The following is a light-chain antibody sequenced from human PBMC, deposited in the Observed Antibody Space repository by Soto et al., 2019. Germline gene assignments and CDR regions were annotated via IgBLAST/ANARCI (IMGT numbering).Light chain of an antibody. CDR3: QQRSNWPS. CDR1: QSVSSY. Sequence: EIVLTQSPATLSLSPGERATLSCRASQSVSSYLAWYQQKPGQAPRLLIYDASNRATGIPDRFSGSGSGTDFTLSISSLEPEDCSVYYCQQRSNWPSFGQGTRLEIK. J-gene: IGKJ5*01. CDR2: DAS. V-gene: IGKV3-11*01.